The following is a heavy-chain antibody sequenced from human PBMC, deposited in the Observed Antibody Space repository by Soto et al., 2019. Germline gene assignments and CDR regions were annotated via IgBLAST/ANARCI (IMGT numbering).Heavy chain of an antibody. D-gene: IGHD5-12*01. CDR2: ISSYNGNA. Sequence: QVQVVQSGTEVMKPGASVKVSCKAAGYTFTRYAITWVRQAPGQGLEWMGWISSYNGNANYAEKFQGRVTMTTDTSTSTAYMELRSLTSDDTAVYYCARTPDTVAIYFDYWGQGTLVTVSS. CDR1: GYTFTRYA. V-gene: IGHV1-18*01. J-gene: IGHJ4*02. CDR3: ARTPDTVAIYFDY.